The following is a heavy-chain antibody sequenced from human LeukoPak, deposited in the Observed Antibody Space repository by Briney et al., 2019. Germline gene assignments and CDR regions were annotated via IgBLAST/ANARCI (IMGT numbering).Heavy chain of an antibody. D-gene: IGHD1-26*01. J-gene: IGHJ4*02. CDR3: ARDGSGSYPGYFDY. Sequence: GSLRLSCAASGFTFSSYSMNWVRQAPGKGLEWVSSISSSSSYIYYADSVKGRFTISRDNAKNSLYLQMNSLRAEDTAVYYCARDGSGSYPGYFDYWGQGTLVTVSS. CDR1: GFTFSSYS. CDR2: ISSSSSYI. V-gene: IGHV3-21*01.